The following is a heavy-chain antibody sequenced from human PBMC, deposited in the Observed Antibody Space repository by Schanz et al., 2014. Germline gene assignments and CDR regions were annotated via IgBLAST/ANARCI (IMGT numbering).Heavy chain of an antibody. CDR2: IRSKPNNYAT. CDR3: TAQQLATHDLYCLHF. D-gene: IGHD6-13*01. V-gene: IGHV3-73*01. J-gene: IGHJ6*02. CDR1: GFTFSASA. Sequence: EVQLVESGGGLVQPGGSLKLSCAASGFTFSASAMHWVRQAPGKGLEWVGHIRSKPNNYATEYAAAMKGRFTISRDDSNNTTYLQMNSRKTEDAAVYYCTAQQLATHDLYCLHFWGQGTTVTVS.